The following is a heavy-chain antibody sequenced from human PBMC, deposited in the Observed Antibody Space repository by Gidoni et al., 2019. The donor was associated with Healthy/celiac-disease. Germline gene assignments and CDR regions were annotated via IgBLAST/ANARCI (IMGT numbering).Heavy chain of an antibody. CDR2: ISSSGSTI. CDR1: GFTFSSYE. V-gene: IGHV3-48*03. D-gene: IGHD3-22*01. J-gene: IGHJ4*02. CDR3: ARGIYYYDSSGYSPPGY. Sequence: EVQLVESGGGLVQPGGSLRLSCAASGFTFSSYEMNWVRQAPGKGLEWVSYISSSGSTIYYADSVKGRFTISRDNAKNSLYLQMNSLRAEDTAVYYCARGIYYYDSSGYSPPGYWGQGTLVTVSS.